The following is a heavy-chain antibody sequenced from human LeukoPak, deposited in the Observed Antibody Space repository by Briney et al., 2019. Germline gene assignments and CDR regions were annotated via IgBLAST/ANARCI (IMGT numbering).Heavy chain of an antibody. CDR2: ISSTSTTI. CDR3: WVPYMGISAFDI. V-gene: IGHV3-48*01. J-gene: IGHJ3*02. D-gene: IGHD1-14*01. Sequence: QPGGSLRLSCAASGFTFSSYSINWVRQAPGKGLEWVSYISSTSTTIYYADSVKGRFTTSRDNAKNSLDLQMNSLRAEDTAVYYCWVPYMGISAFDIWGQGTMVTVSS. CDR1: GFTFSSYS.